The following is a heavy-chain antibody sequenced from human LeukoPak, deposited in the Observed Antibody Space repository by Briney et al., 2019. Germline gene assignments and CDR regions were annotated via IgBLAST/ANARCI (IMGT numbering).Heavy chain of an antibody. Sequence: PSETLSLTCAVYGGSFSGYYWSWIRQPPGKGLEWIGEINHSGSTNYNPSLKSRVTVSVDTSKNQFSLKLSSVTAADTAVYYCARGTIVVVPAATYYDFWSGYSWFDPWGQGTLVTVSS. CDR1: GGSFSGYY. D-gene: IGHD3-3*01. V-gene: IGHV4-34*01. CDR2: INHSGST. J-gene: IGHJ5*02. CDR3: ARGTIVVVPAATYYDFWSGYSWFDP.